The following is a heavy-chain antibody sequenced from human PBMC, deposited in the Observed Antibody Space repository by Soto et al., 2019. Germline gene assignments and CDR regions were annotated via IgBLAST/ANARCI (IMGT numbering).Heavy chain of an antibody. D-gene: IGHD2-2*01. V-gene: IGHV4-31*03. J-gene: IGHJ4*02. Sequence: SETLSLTCTVSGGSISSGGYYWSWIRQHPGKGLEWIGYIYYSGSTYYNPSLKNRATISLDTSRNHFFLNLNSVTAADTAVYYCARDVGSSHGPGHPHYFDYWGQGTLVTVSS. CDR2: IYYSGST. CDR3: ARDVGSSHGPGHPHYFDY. CDR1: GGSISSGGYY.